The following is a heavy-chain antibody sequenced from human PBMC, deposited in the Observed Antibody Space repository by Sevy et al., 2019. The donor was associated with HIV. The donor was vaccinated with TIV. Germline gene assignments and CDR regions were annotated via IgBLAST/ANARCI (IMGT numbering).Heavy chain of an antibody. V-gene: IGHV3-23*01. Sequence: GGSLRLSCAASGFTFTSYAMSWVRQAPGKGLKWVSALGDSGAPTYYADSVKGRFTISGDNSKNTLYLQLSSLRAEDTAVYYCARVVGALPGYYYGMDVWGQGTTVTVSS. D-gene: IGHD1-26*01. J-gene: IGHJ6*02. CDR2: LGDSGAPT. CDR3: ARVVGALPGYYYGMDV. CDR1: GFTFTSYA.